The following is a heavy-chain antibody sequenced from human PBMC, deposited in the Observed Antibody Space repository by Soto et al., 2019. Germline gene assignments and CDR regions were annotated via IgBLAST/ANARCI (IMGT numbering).Heavy chain of an antibody. D-gene: IGHD2-21*01. CDR2: IIPIFGTA. CDR1: GGTFSSYA. V-gene: IGHV1-69*06. Sequence: GASVKVSCKASGGTFSSYAISWVRQAPGQGLEWMGGIIPIFGTANYAQKFQGRVTITADKSTSTAYMELSSLRSEDTAVYYCAIYVPRSTVVVNAIYYYYGMDVWGQGTTVTVSS. J-gene: IGHJ6*02. CDR3: AIYVPRSTVVVNAIYYYYGMDV.